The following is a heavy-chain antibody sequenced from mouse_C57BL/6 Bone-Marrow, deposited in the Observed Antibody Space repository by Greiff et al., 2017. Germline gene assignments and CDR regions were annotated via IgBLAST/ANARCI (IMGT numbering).Heavy chain of an antibody. CDR2: INPNYGTT. J-gene: IGHJ4*01. CDR1: GYSFTDYN. V-gene: IGHV1-39*01. Sequence: VQLKQSGPELVKPGASVKISCKASGYSFTDYNMNWVKQSNGKSREWIGVINPNYGTTSYNQKFKGKATLTVDQSSSTAYRQHNSLTSEDSAVYYGARGYDYDYAMDYWGQGTSVTVSS. CDR3: ARGYDYDYAMDY. D-gene: IGHD2-4*01.